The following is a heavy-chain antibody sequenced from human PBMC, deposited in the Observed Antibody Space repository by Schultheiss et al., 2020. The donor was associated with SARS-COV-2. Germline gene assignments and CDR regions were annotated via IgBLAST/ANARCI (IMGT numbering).Heavy chain of an antibody. D-gene: IGHD2-21*02. V-gene: IGHV4-61*02. J-gene: IGHJ5*02. CDR2: VYTSGST. CDR3: ARLPFVVVTGPIYNWFDA. CDR1: GGSISSGSHY. Sequence: SETLSLTCTVSGGSISSGSHYWSWIRQPAGKGLEWIGRVYTSGSTNYNPSLKSRVTMSVDTSKNQFSLKLSSVTAADTAVYYCARLPFVVVTGPIYNWFDAWGQGTLVTVSS.